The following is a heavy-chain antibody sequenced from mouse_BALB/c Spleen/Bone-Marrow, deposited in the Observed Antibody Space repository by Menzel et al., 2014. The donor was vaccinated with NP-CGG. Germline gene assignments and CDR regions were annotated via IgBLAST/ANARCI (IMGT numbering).Heavy chain of an antibody. CDR1: GFNIKDTY. J-gene: IGHJ3*01. CDR2: IDPANGNT. D-gene: IGHD1-1*01. Sequence: EVQLQESGAELVKPGASVKLSCTASGFNIKDTYMDWVKQRPEQGLEWIGRIDPANGNTKYDPKFQGKATITADTSSNTAYLQLSSLTSEDTAVYYCASYYYGSSLFAYWGQGTLVTVSA. CDR3: ASYYYGSSLFAY. V-gene: IGHV14-3*02.